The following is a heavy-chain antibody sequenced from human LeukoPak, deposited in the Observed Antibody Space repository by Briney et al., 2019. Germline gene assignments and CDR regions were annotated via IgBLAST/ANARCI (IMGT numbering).Heavy chain of an antibody. CDR1: GFTFSSYA. CDR3: AREDCSSTSCYNYYGMDV. CDR2: ISYDGSNK. V-gene: IGHV3-30-3*01. D-gene: IGHD2-2*02. Sequence: GGSLRLSCAASGFTFSSYAMHWVRQAPGKGLEWVAVISYDGSNKYYADSVKGRFTISRDNSKNTLYLQMNSLRAEDTAVYYCAREDCSSTSCYNYYGMDVWGQGTTVTVSS. J-gene: IGHJ6*02.